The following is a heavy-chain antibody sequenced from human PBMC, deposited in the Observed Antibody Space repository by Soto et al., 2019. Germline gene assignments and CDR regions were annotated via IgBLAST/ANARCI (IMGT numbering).Heavy chain of an antibody. Sequence: ASVKVSCKASGYTFTGHYMHWIRQVSGKRLEYLGWLKSDNGGTYYAPKFQGRVTFTRDTSTSTAYMELSGLQSDDTAVYFCARDLCPLGSGRQCPLYGLDFCGQGTTVTVSS. D-gene: IGHD3-10*01. CDR1: GYTFTGHY. CDR2: LKSDNGGT. J-gene: IGHJ6*02. CDR3: ARDLCPLGSGRQCPLYGLDF. V-gene: IGHV1-2*02.